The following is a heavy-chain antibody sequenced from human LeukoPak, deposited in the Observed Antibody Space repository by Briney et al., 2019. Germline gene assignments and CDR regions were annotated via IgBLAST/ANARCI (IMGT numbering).Heavy chain of an antibody. V-gene: IGHV4-34*01. J-gene: IGHJ4*02. Sequence: SETLSLTCAVYGGSFSGYYWSWIRQPPGKGLEWIGEINHSGSTNYNPSLKSRVTISVDTSKNQFSLKLSSVTAADTAVYYCARRSGPPVGATSPGASDYWGQGTLVTVSS. CDR1: GGSFSGYY. CDR3: ARRSGPPVGATSPGASDY. CDR2: INHSGST. D-gene: IGHD1-26*01.